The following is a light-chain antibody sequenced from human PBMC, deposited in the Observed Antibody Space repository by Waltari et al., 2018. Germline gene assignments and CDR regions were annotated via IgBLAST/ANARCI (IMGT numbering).Light chain of an antibody. CDR1: QSLLFSSNNKNY. CDR2: WAS. CDR3: QQYDTTPLT. J-gene: IGKJ4*01. Sequence: DIVMTQSPDSLAVSLGDRATINCKSSQSLLFSSNNKNYLAWYQQKTGQPPKLLIYWASIRESGVPDRFSGSGSGTDFTLTISSLQAEDVAVYYCQQYDTTPLTFGGGTKVEIK. V-gene: IGKV4-1*01.